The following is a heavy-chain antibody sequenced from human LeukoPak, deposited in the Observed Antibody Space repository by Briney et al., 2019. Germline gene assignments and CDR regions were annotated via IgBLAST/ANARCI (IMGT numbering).Heavy chain of an antibody. Sequence: GASVKVSCKASGGTFSNHAISWVRQAPGQGLEWMGVIIPISATTNYAQKFQGRLTVTADESTSTAYMELSSLTSEDTAVYYCARWAGQSTAWYPALFDYWGQGTLATVSS. CDR2: IIPISATT. CDR3: ARWAGQSTAWYPALFDY. CDR1: GGTFSNHA. J-gene: IGHJ4*02. V-gene: IGHV1-69*13. D-gene: IGHD6-13*01.